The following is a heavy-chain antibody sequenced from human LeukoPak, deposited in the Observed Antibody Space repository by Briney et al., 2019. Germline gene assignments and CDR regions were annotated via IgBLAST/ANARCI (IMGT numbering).Heavy chain of an antibody. J-gene: IGHJ4*02. CDR3: AKRATHRGVDY. D-gene: IGHD2-15*01. Sequence: GGSLRLSCAASGFTFSSHGIHWVRQAPGKGLEWVAVISYDGSNKYYADSVKGRFTISRDNAKNSLYLQMNSLRAEDTALYYCAKRATHRGVDYWGQGTLVTVSS. CDR2: ISYDGSNK. V-gene: IGHV3-30*18. CDR1: GFTFSSHG.